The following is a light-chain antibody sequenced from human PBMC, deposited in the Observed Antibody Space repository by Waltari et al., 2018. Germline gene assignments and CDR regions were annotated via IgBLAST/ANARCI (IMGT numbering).Light chain of an antibody. Sequence: EIVLTQSPGTLSVSPGERATLSCRASQSVSSDLAWFQQKPGQAPRLLIYDATDRATGIPGRFSGSGSGTDFTLTISRLEPEDFAVYYCQQYGGSPWTFGQGTKVEIK. V-gene: IGKV3-20*01. CDR1: QSVSSD. J-gene: IGKJ1*01. CDR2: DAT. CDR3: QQYGGSPWT.